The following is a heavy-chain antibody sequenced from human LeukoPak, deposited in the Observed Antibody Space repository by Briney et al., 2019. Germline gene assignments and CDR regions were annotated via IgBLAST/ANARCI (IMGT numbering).Heavy chain of an antibody. CDR1: GFTVSSYA. V-gene: IGHV3-30*04. Sequence: GGSLRLSCAASGFTVSSYAMHWVRQAPGKGLEWVAVISYDGSNKYYADSVKGRFTISRDNSKNTLYLQMNSLRAEDTAVYYCATTGTTSGFDYWGQGTLVTVSS. D-gene: IGHD1-1*01. J-gene: IGHJ4*02. CDR3: ATTGTTSGFDY. CDR2: ISYDGSNK.